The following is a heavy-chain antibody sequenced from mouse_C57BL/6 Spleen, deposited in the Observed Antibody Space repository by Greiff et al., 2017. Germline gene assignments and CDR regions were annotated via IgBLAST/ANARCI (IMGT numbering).Heavy chain of an antibody. CDR1: GFTFSDYG. D-gene: IGHD1-1*01. V-gene: IGHV5-17*01. CDR3: ARLGDYGSPLAY. Sequence: EVKLVESGGGLVKPGGSLKLSCAASGFTFSDYGMHWVRQAPEKGLEWVAYISSGSSTIYYADTVKGRFTISRDNAKNTLFLQMTSLRSEDTAMYYCARLGDYGSPLAYWGQGTLVTVSA. CDR2: ISSGSSTI. J-gene: IGHJ3*01.